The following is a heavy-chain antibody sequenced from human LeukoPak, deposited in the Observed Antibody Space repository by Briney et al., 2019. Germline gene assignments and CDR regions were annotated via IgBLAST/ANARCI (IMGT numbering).Heavy chain of an antibody. CDR2: INPNSGGT. D-gene: IGHD4-17*01. CDR3: ARDRGVHDYGDYNWFDP. Sequence: ASVKVSCKASGYTFTGYYMHWVRQAPGQGLEWMGWINPNSGGTNYAQKFQGRVTMTRDTSISTAYMELSRLRSDDTAVYYCARDRGVHDYGDYNWFDPWGQGTLVTVSS. CDR1: GYTFTGYY. J-gene: IGHJ5*02. V-gene: IGHV1-2*02.